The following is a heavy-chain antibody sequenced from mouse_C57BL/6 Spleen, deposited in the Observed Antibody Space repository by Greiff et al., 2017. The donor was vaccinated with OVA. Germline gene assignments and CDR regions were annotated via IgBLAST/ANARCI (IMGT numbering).Heavy chain of an antibody. Sequence: EVQLQQSGGGLVQPKGSLKLSCAASGFSFNTYAMNWVRQAPGKGLEWVARIRSKSNNYATYYADSVKDRFTISRDDSESMLYLQMNNLKTEDTAMYYCVKNDGYYDYAMDYWGQGTSVTVSS. CDR1: GFSFNTYA. CDR3: VKNDGYYDYAMDY. CDR2: IRSKSNNYAT. D-gene: IGHD2-3*01. V-gene: IGHV10-1*01. J-gene: IGHJ4*01.